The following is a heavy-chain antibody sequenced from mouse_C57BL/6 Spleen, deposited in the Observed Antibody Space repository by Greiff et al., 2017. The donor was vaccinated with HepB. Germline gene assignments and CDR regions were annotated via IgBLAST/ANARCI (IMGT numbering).Heavy chain of an antibody. D-gene: IGHD1-1*01. Sequence: VQLQQPGAELVKPGASVKLSCKASGYTFTSYWMHWVKQRPGQGLEWIGMIHTNSGSTNYNEKFKSKATLTVDKSSSTAYMQLSSLTSEDSAVYYCARSSYDWYFDVWGTGTTVTVSS. CDR1: GYTFTSYW. CDR2: IHTNSGST. V-gene: IGHV1-64*01. CDR3: ARSSYDWYFDV. J-gene: IGHJ1*03.